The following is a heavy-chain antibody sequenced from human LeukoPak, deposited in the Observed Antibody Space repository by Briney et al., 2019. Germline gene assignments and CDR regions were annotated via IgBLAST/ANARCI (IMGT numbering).Heavy chain of an antibody. J-gene: IGHJ5*02. D-gene: IGHD6-6*01. Sequence: VGSLRLSCAAPGFTSSSYEMNWGRQAPGKGLEWVSAISGSGGSTYYADSVKGRFTISRDNSKHTLYLQMNSLRAEDTAVYYCAKDPLSIAVPNWFDPWGQGTLVTVSS. CDR1: GFTSSSYE. V-gene: IGHV3-23*01. CDR2: ISGSGGST. CDR3: AKDPLSIAVPNWFDP.